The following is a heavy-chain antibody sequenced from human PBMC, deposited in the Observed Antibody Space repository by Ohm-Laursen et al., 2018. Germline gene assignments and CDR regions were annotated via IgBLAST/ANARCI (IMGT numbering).Heavy chain of an antibody. J-gene: IGHJ4*02. V-gene: IGHV3-49*04. CDR3: TCFDYGDY. Sequence: SLRLSCTASGFNFGDYSMTWVRQTPGKGLEWVGFIRSKAYGGTAGYVASVKGRFTMSRDDSKSIAYLQMNSLKTEDTGVYYCTCFDYGDYWGQGTLVTVSS. CDR2: IRSKAYGGTA. D-gene: IGHD3-16*01. CDR1: GFNFGDYS.